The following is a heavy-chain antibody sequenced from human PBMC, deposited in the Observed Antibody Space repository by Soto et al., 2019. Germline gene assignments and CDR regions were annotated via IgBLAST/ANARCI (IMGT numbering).Heavy chain of an antibody. CDR2: IYYSGST. J-gene: IGHJ4*02. D-gene: IGHD6-19*01. V-gene: IGHV4-59*01. Sequence: SETLSLTCTVSGGSISSYYWSWIRQPPGKGLEWIGYIYYSGSTNYNPSLKSRVTISVDTPKNQFSLKLSSVTAADTAVYYCARDSGYSFDYWGQGTLVTVSS. CDR1: GGSISSYY. CDR3: ARDSGYSFDY.